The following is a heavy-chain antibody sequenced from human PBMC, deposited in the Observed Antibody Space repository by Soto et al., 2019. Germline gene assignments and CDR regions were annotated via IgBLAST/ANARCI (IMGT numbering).Heavy chain of an antibody. J-gene: IGHJ4*02. Sequence: WTWIRQSPGKRLEWIANINYSGSTNYNPSLKGRVTVSLDTSKDQFSLKLTSVTAADTAVYYCARVLAYCGSDCYSRESAFDYWGQGTLVTVSS. CDR3: ARVLAYCGSDCYSRESAFDY. D-gene: IGHD2-21*02. V-gene: IGHV4-59*01. CDR2: INYSGST.